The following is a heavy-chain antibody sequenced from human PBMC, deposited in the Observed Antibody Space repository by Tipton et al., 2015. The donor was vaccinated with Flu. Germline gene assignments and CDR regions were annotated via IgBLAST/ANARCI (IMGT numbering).Heavy chain of an antibody. J-gene: IGHJ5*02. D-gene: IGHD2-2*01. CDR2: IHYSGST. CDR3: ARRYCSSTSCYLFDP. Sequence: TLSLTCTVSGGSISSSSYYWGWIRQPPGKGLEWIGSIHYSGSTYYNPSLKSRVTISVDTSKNQFSLKLSSVTAADTAVYYCARRYCSSTSCYLFDPWGQGTLVTVSS. CDR1: GGSISSSSYY. V-gene: IGHV4-39*01.